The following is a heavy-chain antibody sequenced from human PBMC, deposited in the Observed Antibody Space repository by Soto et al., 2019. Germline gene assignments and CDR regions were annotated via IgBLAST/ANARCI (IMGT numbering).Heavy chain of an antibody. CDR2: ISYDGSNK. D-gene: IGHD6-25*01. CDR3: ATDAARYGMDV. Sequence: QVQLVESGGGVVQPGRSLRLSCAASGFTFSSYGMHWVRQAPGKGLEWVAVISYDGSNKYYADSVKGRFTISRDNSKNTLYLQRTGLRAEDPAVYSCATDAARYGMDVRGQGTTVTVSS. CDR1: GFTFSSYG. J-gene: IGHJ6*02. V-gene: IGHV3-30*03.